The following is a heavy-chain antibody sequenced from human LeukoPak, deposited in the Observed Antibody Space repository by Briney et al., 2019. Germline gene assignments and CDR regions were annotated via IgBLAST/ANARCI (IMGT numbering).Heavy chain of an antibody. Sequence: GGSLRLSCAASRFTFSSYGMHWVRQAPGKGLEWVSVIYSDGDTYYADSVKGRFTISRDSSRNTLSLQMNSLKPEDTAVYYCARDPRDGYGHFDYWGQGTLVTVSS. V-gene: IGHV3-66*02. CDR3: ARDPRDGYGHFDY. CDR2: IYSDGDT. D-gene: IGHD5-24*01. CDR1: RFTFSSYG. J-gene: IGHJ4*02.